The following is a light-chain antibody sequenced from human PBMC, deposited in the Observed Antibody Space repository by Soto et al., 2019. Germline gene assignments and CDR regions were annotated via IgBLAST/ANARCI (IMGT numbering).Light chain of an antibody. CDR1: RDIDNS. CDR3: QTYNKAPWI. CDR2: AAS. V-gene: IGKV1-27*01. J-gene: IGKJ1*01. Sequence: DIQVTQSPPSLSASVGDRVTITCRASRDIDNSLAWYQQVPGKAPKLLIYAASTLQSGVPSRFRGSGSGTSFILAITSLQPEDVATYDCQTYNKAPWIFGQGTKVEV.